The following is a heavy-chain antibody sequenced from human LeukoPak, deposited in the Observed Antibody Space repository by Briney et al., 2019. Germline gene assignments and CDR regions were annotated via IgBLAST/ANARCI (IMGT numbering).Heavy chain of an antibody. Sequence: SETLSLTCAVYGGSFSGYYWSWIRQPPGKGREGIGEINHSGSTNYNPSLKSRVTISVDTSKNQFSLKLSSVTAADTAVYYCARAAIAAAGRGAFDIWGQGTMVTVSS. V-gene: IGHV4-34*01. J-gene: IGHJ3*02. CDR2: INHSGST. CDR1: GGSFSGYY. CDR3: ARAAIAAAGRGAFDI. D-gene: IGHD6-13*01.